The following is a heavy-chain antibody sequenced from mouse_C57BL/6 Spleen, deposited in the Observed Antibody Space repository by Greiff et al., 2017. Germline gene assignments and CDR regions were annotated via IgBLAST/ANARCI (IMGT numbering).Heavy chain of an antibody. CDR3: ARGGTTVVANWYFDV. D-gene: IGHD1-1*01. Sequence: EVQLVESEGGLVQPGSSMKLSCTASGFTFSDYYMAWVRQVPEKGLEWVANINYDGSSTYYMDSLKSRFIISRDNAKNILYLQMSSLKYEDTATYYCARGGTTVVANWYFDVWGTGTTVTVSS. CDR1: GFTFSDYY. V-gene: IGHV5-16*01. CDR2: INYDGSST. J-gene: IGHJ1*03.